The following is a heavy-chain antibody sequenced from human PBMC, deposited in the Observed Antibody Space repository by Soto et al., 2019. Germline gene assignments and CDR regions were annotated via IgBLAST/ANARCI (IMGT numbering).Heavy chain of an antibody. CDR1: GGSFSGYY. CDR2: INHSGST. V-gene: IGHV4-34*01. CDR3: ASYGYSYRHSYFDY. D-gene: IGHD5-18*01. J-gene: IGHJ4*02. Sequence: SETLSLTCAVYGGSFSGYYWSWIRQPPGKGLEWIGEINHSGSTNYNPSLKSRVTISVDTSKNQFSLKLSSVTAADTAVYYCASYGYSYRHSYFDYWGQGTLVTVST.